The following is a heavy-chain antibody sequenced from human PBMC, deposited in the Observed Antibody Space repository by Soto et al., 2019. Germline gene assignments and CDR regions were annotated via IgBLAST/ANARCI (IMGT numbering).Heavy chain of an antibody. CDR2: ISAGGGST. CDR1: GFTFSSYA. V-gene: IGHV3-23*01. CDR3: AKGGAMSYYYYMDV. Sequence: GGSLRLSCAASGFTFSSYAMIWVRQAPGKGLEWVSAISAGGGSTTYADSVKGRFTLSRDNSKNTLYLQMNSLRAEDTAAYYCAKGGAMSYYYYMDVWGKGTTVTVSS. J-gene: IGHJ6*03.